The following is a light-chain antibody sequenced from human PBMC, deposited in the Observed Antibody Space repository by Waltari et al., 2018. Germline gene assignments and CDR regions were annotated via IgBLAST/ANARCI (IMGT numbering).Light chain of an antibody. Sequence: DIQMTQSPSTLSVSVGDRVTLTCRASQSIITWLAWDQQKPGKAPKVLIYKASNLQSGVPSRFSGSGSGTEFTLTISSLQPDDFGTYYCQQYNSFPTFGQGTKVEIK. CDR2: KAS. CDR3: QQYNSFPT. CDR1: QSIITW. V-gene: IGKV1-5*03. J-gene: IGKJ1*01.